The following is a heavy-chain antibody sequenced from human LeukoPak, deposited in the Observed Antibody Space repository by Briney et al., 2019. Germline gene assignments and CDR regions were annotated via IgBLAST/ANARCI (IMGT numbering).Heavy chain of an antibody. CDR1: GGSISSYY. CDR3: AKSNGYGLVDI. D-gene: IGHD3-10*01. CDR2: IYTSGST. Sequence: SETLSLTCTVSGGSISSYYWSWIRQPAGKGLEWIGRIYTSGSTNYNPSLKSRVTISVDTSKNQFSLELNSVTAADTAVYYCAKSNGYGLVDIWGQGTMVTVSS. J-gene: IGHJ3*02. V-gene: IGHV4-4*07.